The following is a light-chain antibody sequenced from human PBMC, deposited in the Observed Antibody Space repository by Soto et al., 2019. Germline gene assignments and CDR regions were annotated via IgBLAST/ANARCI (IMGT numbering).Light chain of an antibody. CDR1: QGISNS. CDR2: TAS. Sequence: DIQMTQSPSSLSASVGDRATTTSRASQGISNSLAWYQQKPGKVPKLLTYTASTLQSGVPSRFSGRGFGTDFTLTITSLQPEDVATYYCQKYNSAPLTFGGGTKVEIK. J-gene: IGKJ4*01. V-gene: IGKV1-27*01. CDR3: QKYNSAPLT.